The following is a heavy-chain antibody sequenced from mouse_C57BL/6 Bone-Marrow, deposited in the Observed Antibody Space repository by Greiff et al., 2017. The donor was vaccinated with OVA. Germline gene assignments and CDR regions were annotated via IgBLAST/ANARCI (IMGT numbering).Heavy chain of an antibody. Sequence: VQLQQSGPVLVKPGASVQLSCTASGYTFTDYYMNWVQQSPGKSLEWIGVINPYTGAPSYHHKFKGQATLTVDKSSSKAYMELNSLTSEDAAVYYCASPRSGTWAWFAYWGQGTLVTVSA. CDR2: INPYTGAP. CDR1: GYTFTDYY. V-gene: IGHV1-19*01. CDR3: ASPRSGTWAWFAY. D-gene: IGHD2-14*01. J-gene: IGHJ3*01.